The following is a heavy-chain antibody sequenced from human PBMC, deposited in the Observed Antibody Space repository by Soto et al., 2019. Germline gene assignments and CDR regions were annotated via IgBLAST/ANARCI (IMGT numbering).Heavy chain of an antibody. D-gene: IGHD2-21*02. CDR2: IYYSGST. CDR3: ARRDCPPDCGPYWYFDL. J-gene: IGHJ2*01. V-gene: IGHV4-39*01. Sequence: QLQLQESGPGLVKPSETLSLTCTVSGGSISSSSYYWGWIRQPPGKGLEWIGSIYYSGSTYYNPSLKSRVTISVDTSKNQFSLKLSSVTAADTAVYYCARRDCPPDCGPYWYFDLWGRGTLVTVSS. CDR1: GGSISSSSYY.